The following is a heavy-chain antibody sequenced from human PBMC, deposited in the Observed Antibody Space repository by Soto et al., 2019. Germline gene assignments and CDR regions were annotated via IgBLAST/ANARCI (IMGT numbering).Heavy chain of an antibody. CDR2: IIPIFGTA. CDR3: AREVPGASENDYYYYGMDV. Sequence: QVQLVQSGAEVKKPGSSVKVSCKASGGTFSSYAISWVRQAPGQGLEWMGGIIPIFGTANYAQKFQGRVTITADESTSTAYMELSSLRSEDTAVYSCAREVPGASENDYYYYGMDVWGQGTTVTVSS. J-gene: IGHJ6*02. CDR1: GGTFSSYA. V-gene: IGHV1-69*01. D-gene: IGHD1-1*01.